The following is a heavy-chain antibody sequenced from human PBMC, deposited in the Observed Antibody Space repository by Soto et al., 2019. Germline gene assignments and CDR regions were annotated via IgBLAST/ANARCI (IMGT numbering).Heavy chain of an antibody. CDR1: GFSLSTSGVG. CDR2: IYWDDDK. Sequence: QITLKESGPTLVKPTQTLTLTCTFSGFSLSTSGVGVGWIRQPPGKALEWLALIYWDDDKRYSPSLKSRLTLTKNTSKTRLVITMTNRNPVHTATYYCAHRTEPGDAWFAPWGRGTLVTVSS. J-gene: IGHJ5*02. CDR3: AHRTEPGDAWFAP. V-gene: IGHV2-5*02. D-gene: IGHD3-16*01.